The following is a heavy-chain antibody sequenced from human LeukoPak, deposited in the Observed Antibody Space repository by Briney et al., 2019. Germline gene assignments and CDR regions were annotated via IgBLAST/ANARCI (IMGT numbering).Heavy chain of an antibody. J-gene: IGHJ4*02. CDR1: GFTFSTYW. Sequence: GGSLRLSCAASGFTFSTYWMTWVRQAPGTGLEWVANIQPDGSDQYYVDSVKGRFTISRDNAKNSLFLQMNSLRAEDTAVYYCARAGYTYGFDYWGQGTLATVSS. V-gene: IGHV3-7*04. D-gene: IGHD5-18*01. CDR2: IQPDGSDQ. CDR3: ARAGYTYGFDY.